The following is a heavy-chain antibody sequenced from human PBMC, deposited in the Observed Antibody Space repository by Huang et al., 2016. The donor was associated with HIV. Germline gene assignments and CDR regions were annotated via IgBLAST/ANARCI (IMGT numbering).Heavy chain of an antibody. D-gene: IGHD3-22*01. CDR1: GFSLSSYG. V-gene: IGHV3-74*01. Sequence: EVQLVESGGGLVQPGGSMRLSCAASGFSLSSYGMHWVRQAPGKGLVWGSRMNSDGSSTSYADSVKGRFTISRDNAKNTLYLQMNSLRAEDTAVYYCARDPRIQSWLNFFDYWGQGTLVSVSS. J-gene: IGHJ4*02. CDR3: ARDPRIQSWLNFFDY. CDR2: MNSDGSST.